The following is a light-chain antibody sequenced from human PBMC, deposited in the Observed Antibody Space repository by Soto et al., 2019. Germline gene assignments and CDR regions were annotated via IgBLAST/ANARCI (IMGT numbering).Light chain of an antibody. CDR1: QSVDSSY. V-gene: IGKV3-20*01. J-gene: IGKJ2*01. CDR3: QQYGTSPPLYT. CDR2: GAS. Sequence: EIVLTQSPGTLSLSPGERATLSCRASQSVDSSYTAWYQQKPGQAPRLLIYGASNRATGIPDRFSGTGSGTDLTLTISRLEPEDVAVYYCQQYGTSPPLYTFGQGPKLEI.